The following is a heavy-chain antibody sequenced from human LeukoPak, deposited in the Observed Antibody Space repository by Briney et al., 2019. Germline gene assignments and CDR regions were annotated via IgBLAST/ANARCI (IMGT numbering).Heavy chain of an antibody. D-gene: IGHD3-10*01. J-gene: IGHJ6*02. V-gene: IGHV3-20*01. Sequence: PGGSLRLSCAASGFTFDDYGMSWVRQAPGKGLEWVSGINWNGGSTGYADSAKGRFTISRDNAKNSLYLQMNSLRAEDTALCHCARRGFGELVGYYYYYGMDVWGQGTTVTVSS. CDR1: GFTFDDYG. CDR2: INWNGGST. CDR3: ARRGFGELVGYYYYYGMDV.